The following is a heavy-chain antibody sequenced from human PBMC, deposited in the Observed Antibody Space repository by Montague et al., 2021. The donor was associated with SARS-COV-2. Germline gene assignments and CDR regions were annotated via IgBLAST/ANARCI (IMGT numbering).Heavy chain of an antibody. D-gene: IGHD6-6*01. Sequence: PALVKPTQTLTLTCTFSGFSLSTRTVGVGWIRQPPGKALEWLALIYWDDDKRYSPSLKSRLTITKVTSKNQVVLTMTNMDPVDTATYYCAHRLPAVAAFDYGGQGTLVTVSS. CDR2: IYWDDDK. CDR1: GFSLSTRTVG. V-gene: IGHV2-5*02. CDR3: AHRLPAVAAFDY. J-gene: IGHJ4*02.